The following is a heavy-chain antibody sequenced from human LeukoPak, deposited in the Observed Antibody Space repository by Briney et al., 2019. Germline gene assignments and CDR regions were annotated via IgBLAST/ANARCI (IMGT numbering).Heavy chain of an antibody. CDR3: ARLEVAATSGGYFDY. Sequence: ASVKVSCKASVYTSRTYYIHWLRQAPGQRLEWMGIVTPNGHYPIYAQTFQGRFTMSEDTSTRTVYMELSSLRPEDTAIYYCARLEVAATSGGYFDYWGQGTLVIVSS. V-gene: IGHV1-46*01. CDR1: VYTSRTYY. J-gene: IGHJ4*02. CDR2: VTPNGHYP. D-gene: IGHD2-15*01.